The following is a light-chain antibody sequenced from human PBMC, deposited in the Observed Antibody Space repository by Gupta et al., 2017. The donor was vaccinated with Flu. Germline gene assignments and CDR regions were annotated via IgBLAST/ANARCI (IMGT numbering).Light chain of an antibody. J-gene: IGLJ1*01. CDR2: GNS. CDR3: AAWDDSLNGHYV. V-gene: IGLV1-44*01. Sequence: QFVLAQPPSASETPGQRVTISCSGSSSNIGSNPVNWYQQVPGTAPKLLIYGNSQRPSGVPDRFSGSKSGTSASLAISGLQSEDEADYYCAAWDDSLNGHYVFGTGTKVTVL. CDR1: SSNIGSNP.